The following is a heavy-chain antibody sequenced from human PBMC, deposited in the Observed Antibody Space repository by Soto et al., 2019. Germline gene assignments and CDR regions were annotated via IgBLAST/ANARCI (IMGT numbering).Heavy chain of an antibody. CDR3: ARGGWYYDFWSGYYPNWFDP. Sequence: SETLSLTCTVSGGSISSYYWSWIRQPPGKGLEWIGYIYYSGSTNYNPSLKSRVTISVDTSKNQFSLKLSFVTAADTAVYYCARGGWYYDFWSGYYPNWFDPWGQGTLVTVSS. V-gene: IGHV4-59*01. J-gene: IGHJ5*02. CDR1: GGSISSYY. CDR2: IYYSGST. D-gene: IGHD3-3*01.